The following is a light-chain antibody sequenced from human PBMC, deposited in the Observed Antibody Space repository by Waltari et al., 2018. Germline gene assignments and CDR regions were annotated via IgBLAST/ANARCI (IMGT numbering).Light chain of an antibody. J-gene: IGKJ2*01. CDR1: QGISKF. CDR3: QQFDSVPYT. Sequence: DIQMTQSPSSLSASAGDRVTITCQASQGISKFVNWYQHKAGKAPKLLIHDATRLEVGVPSRFTGSGSGTDFTFTVSSLQPEDIATYYCQQFDSVPYTFGQGTKLEI. V-gene: IGKV1-33*01. CDR2: DAT.